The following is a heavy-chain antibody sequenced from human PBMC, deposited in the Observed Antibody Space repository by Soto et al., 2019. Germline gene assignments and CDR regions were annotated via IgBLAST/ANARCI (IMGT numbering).Heavy chain of an antibody. V-gene: IGHV4-59*11. J-gene: IGHJ4*02. CDR1: GGIISSHY. Sequence: QVQLQESGPGLVKPSETVSLTCTVSGGIISSHYWNWIRQPPGKGVEWIGYINYSGSTSYNSALKSRVTISVDTSTNQFSLKLSSVTAADTAVYYCARGAAFCHWGQGILVTVSS. D-gene: IGHD3-16*01. CDR3: ARGAAFCH. CDR2: INYSGST.